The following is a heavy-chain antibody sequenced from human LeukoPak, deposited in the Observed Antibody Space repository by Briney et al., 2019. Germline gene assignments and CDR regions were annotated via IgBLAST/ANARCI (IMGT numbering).Heavy chain of an antibody. CDR2: IRYDGSNK. Sequence: PGGTLRLSCAASGVAFSSYGMHGVCHGPGKGLGRGAFIRYDGSNKYYSDSVKGRFTISRDNSKNPLYLQMNSLRDEHTAVYYCAKDIVVVPAAPGYWGQGTLVTVSS. CDR3: AKDIVVVPAAPGY. J-gene: IGHJ4*02. CDR1: GVAFSSYG. V-gene: IGHV3-30*02. D-gene: IGHD2-2*01.